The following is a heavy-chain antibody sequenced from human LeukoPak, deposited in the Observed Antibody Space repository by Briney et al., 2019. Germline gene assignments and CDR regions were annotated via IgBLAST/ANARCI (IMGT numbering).Heavy chain of an antibody. Sequence: GGSLRLSCAASGSTPTFSDQYMDWVRQAPGKGLEWVGRIGNRANSYTTEYAASAKGRFTISRDDSKNSLYLQMNSLKTDDTAVYHCTRGYSGHSVYAFDIWGQGTVVTVS. CDR3: TRGYSGHSVYAFDI. CDR1: GSTPTFSDQY. CDR2: IGNRANSYTT. V-gene: IGHV3-72*01. J-gene: IGHJ3*02. D-gene: IGHD1-26*01.